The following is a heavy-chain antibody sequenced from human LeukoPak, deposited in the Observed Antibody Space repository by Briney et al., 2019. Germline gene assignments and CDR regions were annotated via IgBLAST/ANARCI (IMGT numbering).Heavy chain of an antibody. Sequence: SETLSLTCTVSGGSISSYYWSWIRQPPGKGLEWIGYIYYSGSTNYNPSLKSRVTISVDTSKNQFSLKLSSVTAADTAVYYCTTLAVAGTNWYFDLWGRGTLVTVSS. J-gene: IGHJ2*01. CDR3: TTLAVAGTNWYFDL. D-gene: IGHD6-19*01. V-gene: IGHV4-59*01. CDR1: GGSISSYY. CDR2: IYYSGST.